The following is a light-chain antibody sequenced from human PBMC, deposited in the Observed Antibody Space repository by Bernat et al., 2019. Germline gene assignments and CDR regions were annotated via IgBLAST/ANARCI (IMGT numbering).Light chain of an antibody. J-gene: IGLJ3*02. CDR2: DVS. CDR3: SSYTSSSTLV. CDR1: SSDVGGYNY. Sequence: QSALTQPASVSGSPGQSITISCTGTSSDVGGYNYVSWYQQHPGKAPKLMIYDVSNRPSGISNRFSGSKSGNTASLTISGLLVEDEADYYCSSYTSSSTLVFGGGTKLTVL. V-gene: IGLV2-14*03.